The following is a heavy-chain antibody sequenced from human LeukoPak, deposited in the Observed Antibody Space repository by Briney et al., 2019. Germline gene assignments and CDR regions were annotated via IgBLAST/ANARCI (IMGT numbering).Heavy chain of an antibody. CDR3: AKENFNSLYLKYSSSWNHRRYYYGMDV. Sequence: PGRPLRLSCAASGFTFSSYGMHWVRQAPGKGLEWVAVISYDGSNKYYADSVKGRFTISRDNSKNTLYLQMNSLRAEDTAVYYCAKENFNSLYLKYSSSWNHRRYYYGMDVWGQGTTVTVSS. CDR1: GFTFSSYG. J-gene: IGHJ6*02. CDR2: ISYDGSNK. D-gene: IGHD6-13*01. V-gene: IGHV3-30*18.